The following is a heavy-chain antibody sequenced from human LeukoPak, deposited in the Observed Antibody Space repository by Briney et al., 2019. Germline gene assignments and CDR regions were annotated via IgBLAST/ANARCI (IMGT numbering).Heavy chain of an antibody. J-gene: IGHJ1*01. V-gene: IGHV3-43D*03. CDR1: GFTFGDYA. CDR2: ISWDGGST. D-gene: IGHD3-16*01. CDR3: AKDVDWGRYKH. Sequence: GGSLRLSCAASGFTFGDYAMHWVRQAPGKGLEWVSLISWDGGSTYYADSVKGRFTISRDNSKNSLYLQMNSLRAEDTAVYYCAKDVDWGRYKHWGQGTLVTVSS.